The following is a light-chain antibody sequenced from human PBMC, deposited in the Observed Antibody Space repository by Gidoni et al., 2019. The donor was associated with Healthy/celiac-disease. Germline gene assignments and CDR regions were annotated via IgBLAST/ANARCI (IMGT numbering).Light chain of an antibody. V-gene: IGKV3-15*01. CDR2: GAS. J-gene: IGKJ5*01. CDR1: QSVSSN. Sequence: EIGMTQSPAPLSVSPGERATLSCRSSQSVSSNLAGYQQKPGQAPRLLIYGASNRATGIPARFSGSGSGTEFTLTISSLQSEDFAVYYCQQYNNWRPITFGQGTRLEIK. CDR3: QQYNNWRPIT.